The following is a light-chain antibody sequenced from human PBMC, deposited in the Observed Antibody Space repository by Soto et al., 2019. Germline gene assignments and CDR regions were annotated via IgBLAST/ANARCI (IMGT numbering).Light chain of an antibody. J-gene: IGLJ2*01. CDR1: SSDVGSYNL. Sequence: QAVLTQPASVSGYPGQAITISCTGTSSDVGSYNLVSWYQQHPGKAPKLMIYEVSKRPSGVSNRFSGSKSGNTASLTISGLQDEDEADYYCCSYAGSRTVVFGGGTKLTVL. CDR2: EVS. V-gene: IGLV2-23*02. CDR3: CSYAGSRTVV.